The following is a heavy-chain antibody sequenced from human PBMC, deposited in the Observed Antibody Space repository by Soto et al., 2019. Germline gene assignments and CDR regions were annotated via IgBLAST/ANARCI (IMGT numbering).Heavy chain of an antibody. CDR3: AKTGGRGWHLRD. V-gene: IGHV3-23*01. CDR2: ISGSANNA. J-gene: IGHJ4*02. CDR1: GFTFSSYA. D-gene: IGHD6-19*01. Sequence: EVQLLESGGGLVQPGGSLRLSCAASGFTFSSYAMSWVRQAPGKGLEWISAISGSANNAYYVDSVKGRFAVSRDNSKNTVYLQMNSLRAEDTAVYYCAKTGGRGWHLRDWGQGILVTVSS.